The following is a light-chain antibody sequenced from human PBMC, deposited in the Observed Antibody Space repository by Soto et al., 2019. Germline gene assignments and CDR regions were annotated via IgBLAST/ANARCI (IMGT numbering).Light chain of an antibody. Sequence: EIVITQAPGTLSLSPGQRATLSCRASQRLSASDIAWYQHKPGQAPKFLIYGVSSRATGIPDRFSGSGSGTDFTLTISRLEPEDFAVYHCQQYGSSPLITFGQGTLLE. CDR2: GVS. V-gene: IGKV3-20*01. CDR3: QQYGSSPLIT. CDR1: QRLSASD. J-gene: IGKJ5*01.